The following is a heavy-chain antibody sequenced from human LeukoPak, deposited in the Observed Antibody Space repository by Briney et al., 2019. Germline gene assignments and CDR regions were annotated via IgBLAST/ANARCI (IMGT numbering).Heavy chain of an antibody. CDR1: GGSFSGHY. J-gene: IGHJ3*02. Sequence: PSETLSLTCAVYGGSFSGHYWSWIRQPPGEGLEWIGEINHSGSTNYNPSLKSRVTISVDTSKNQFSLKLSSVTAADTAVYYCARTDEPRRYYDSSGYFLLHAFGIWGQGTMVTVSS. V-gene: IGHV4-34*01. CDR3: ARTDEPRRYYDSSGYFLLHAFGI. CDR2: INHSGST. D-gene: IGHD3-22*01.